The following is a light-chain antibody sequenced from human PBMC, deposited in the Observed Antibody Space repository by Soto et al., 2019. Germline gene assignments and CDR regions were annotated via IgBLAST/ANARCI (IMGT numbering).Light chain of an antibody. Sequence: DIQMTQSPSTLSGSVGDRVTITCQASQDISKHLNWFQQKSGRAPKVLIYTASNLGTGVPSRFSGSGSGAEFTLTISSLQPEDFATYYCQQLNSYPITFGQGTRLEIK. V-gene: IGKV1-9*01. CDR1: QDISKH. CDR3: QQLNSYPIT. CDR2: TAS. J-gene: IGKJ5*01.